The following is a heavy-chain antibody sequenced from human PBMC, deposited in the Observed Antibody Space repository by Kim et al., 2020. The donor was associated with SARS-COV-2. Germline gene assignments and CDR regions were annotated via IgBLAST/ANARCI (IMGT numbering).Heavy chain of an antibody. CDR3: ARDWGYCSGGSCYSGPDGMDV. D-gene: IGHD2-15*01. CDR1: GFTFSSYA. Sequence: GGSLRLSCAASGFTFSSYAMHWVRQAPGKGLEWVAVISYDGSNKYYADSVKGRFTISRDNSKNTLYLQMNSLRAEDTAVYYCARDWGYCSGGSCYSGPDGMDVWGQGTTVTVSS. V-gene: IGHV3-30*04. CDR2: ISYDGSNK. J-gene: IGHJ6*02.